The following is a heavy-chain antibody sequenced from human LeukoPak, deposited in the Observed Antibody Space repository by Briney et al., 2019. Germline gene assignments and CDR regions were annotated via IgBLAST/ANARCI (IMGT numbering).Heavy chain of an antibody. CDR2: IRYDGSNK. D-gene: IGHD6-6*01. J-gene: IGHJ4*02. CDR3: ARNVIAARPHFDY. Sequence: GGSLRLSCAASGFSFSTYGMHWVRQAPGQGLEWVAFIRYDGSNKYYADSVKGRFTISRDNSKNTLYLQMNSLRAEDTAVYYCARNVIAARPHFDYWGQGTLVTVSS. CDR1: GFSFSTYG. V-gene: IGHV3-30*02.